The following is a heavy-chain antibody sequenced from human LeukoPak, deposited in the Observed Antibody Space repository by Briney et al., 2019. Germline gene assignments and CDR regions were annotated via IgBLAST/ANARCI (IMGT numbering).Heavy chain of an antibody. CDR1: GFTFSNAW. D-gene: IGHD6-13*01. Sequence: GGSLRLSCAASGFTFSNAWMSWVRQAPGKGLEWVAVISYDGSKRYYADSVKGRFTISRDTSNKTAYLEMNSLRVDDTAVYYCAKDPSVGIAAAGIWFDIWGQGTMVTGSS. CDR3: AKDPSVGIAAAGIWFDI. CDR2: ISYDGSKR. J-gene: IGHJ3*02. V-gene: IGHV3-30*18.